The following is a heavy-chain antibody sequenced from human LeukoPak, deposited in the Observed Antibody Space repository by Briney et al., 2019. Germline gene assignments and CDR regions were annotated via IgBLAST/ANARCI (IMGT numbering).Heavy chain of an antibody. CDR2: INPNSGGT. CDR3: ARASGSYWWFDS. Sequence: ASVKVSCKASGYTFTGYYMHWVRQGPGQGLEWMGWINPNSGGTNYAQKFQGRVTMTRDTSISTAYMELSRLRSDDTAVYYCARASGSYWWFDSWGQGTLVTVSS. J-gene: IGHJ5*01. D-gene: IGHD1-26*01. V-gene: IGHV1-2*02. CDR1: GYTFTGYY.